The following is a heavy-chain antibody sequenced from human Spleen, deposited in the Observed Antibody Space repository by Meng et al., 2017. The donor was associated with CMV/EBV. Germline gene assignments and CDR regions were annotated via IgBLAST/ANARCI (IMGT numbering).Heavy chain of an antibody. Sequence: GGSLRLSCAASGFTFSDFYMAWIRQVPGKGLEWVAYITSRASGIYNVDAVKGRFTISRDNAKNSLYLQMNSLRVEDTAVYYCARGFTVSGVVSRYYYYGVDVWGQGTTVTVSS. D-gene: IGHD3-3*01. CDR1: GFTFSDFY. CDR2: ITSRASGI. J-gene: IGHJ6*02. V-gene: IGHV3-11*04. CDR3: ARGFTVSGVVSRYYYYGVDV.